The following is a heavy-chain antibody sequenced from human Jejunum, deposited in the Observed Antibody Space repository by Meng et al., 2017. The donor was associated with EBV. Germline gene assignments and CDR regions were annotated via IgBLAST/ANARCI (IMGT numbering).Heavy chain of an antibody. CDR2: IYYSGST. Sequence: QLQLQESGPGLVKPSETLSLTCHVSGGSISSSSYHWGWIRQPPGKGLEWIGSIYYSGSTYYNPSLKSRVTISVDTSKNQFSLKLSSVTAADTAVYYCARRGGEGWFDPWGQGTLVTVSS. CDR1: GGSISSSSYH. J-gene: IGHJ5*02. CDR3: ARRGGEGWFDP. V-gene: IGHV4-39*01. D-gene: IGHD3-10*01.